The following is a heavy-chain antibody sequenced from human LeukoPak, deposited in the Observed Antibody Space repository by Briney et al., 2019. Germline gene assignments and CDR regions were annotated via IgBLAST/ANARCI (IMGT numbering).Heavy chain of an antibody. Sequence: SGPTLVKPTQTLTLTCTFSGFSLSTSGVGVGWIRQPPGKALEWLALIYWDDDKRYSPSLKSRLTITKDTSKNQVVLTMTNVDPVDTATYYCARATQGRPGWSSSETNWFDPWGQGTLVTVSS. CDR2: IYWDDDK. J-gene: IGHJ5*02. D-gene: IGHD6-6*01. CDR1: GFSLSTSGVG. CDR3: ARATQGRPGWSSSETNWFDP. V-gene: IGHV2-5*02.